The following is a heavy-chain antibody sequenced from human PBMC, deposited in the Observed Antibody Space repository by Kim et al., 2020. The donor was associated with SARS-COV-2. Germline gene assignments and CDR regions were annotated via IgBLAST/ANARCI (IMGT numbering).Heavy chain of an antibody. Sequence: GGSLRLSCAASGFTFSSYAMSWVRQAPGKGLEWVSAISGSGGSTYYADSVKGRFTISRDNSKNTLYLQMNSLRAEDTAVYYCAKHSIVVVPAAMSYYYYMDVWGKGTTVTVSS. CDR3: AKHSIVVVPAAMSYYYYMDV. CDR1: GFTFSSYA. V-gene: IGHV3-23*01. J-gene: IGHJ6*03. CDR2: ISGSGGST. D-gene: IGHD2-2*01.